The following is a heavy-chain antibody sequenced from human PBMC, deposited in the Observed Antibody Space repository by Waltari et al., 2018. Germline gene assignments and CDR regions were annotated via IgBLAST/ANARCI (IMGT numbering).Heavy chain of an antibody. D-gene: IGHD3-10*01. J-gene: IGHJ4*02. CDR2: ISPTSSYI. CDR1: EFTFRTYS. Sequence: EVQLVESGGGLVTPGGSLRLSCAASEFTFRTYSMNWVRQAPGKGLEWVSSISPTSSYIYYADSVRGRFTISRDNAKNSVYLQMNSLRAEDTAVYYCARSDYYNSQSYYAYWGQGTLVTVSS. CDR3: ARSDYYNSQSYYAY. V-gene: IGHV3-21*01.